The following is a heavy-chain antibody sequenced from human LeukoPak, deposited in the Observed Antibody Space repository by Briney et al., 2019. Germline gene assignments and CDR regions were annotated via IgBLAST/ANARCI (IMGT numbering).Heavy chain of an antibody. CDR1: GCTFDDYA. D-gene: IGHD6-13*01. V-gene: IGHV3-9*01. J-gene: IGHJ1*01. Sequence: GRSLRLSCAASGCTFDDYAMHWVRQAPGKGLEWVSGISWNSGSIGYADSVKGRFTISRDNAKNSLYLQMNSLRAEDTALYYCAKGYSSSWYRHFQHWGQGTLVTVSS. CDR2: ISWNSGSI. CDR3: AKGYSSSWYRHFQH.